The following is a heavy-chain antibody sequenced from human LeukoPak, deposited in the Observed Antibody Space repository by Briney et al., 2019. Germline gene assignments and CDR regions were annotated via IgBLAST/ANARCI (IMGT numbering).Heavy chain of an antibody. V-gene: IGHV4-34*01. J-gene: IGHJ1*01. Sequence: SESLSLTCAVYGGSFSGYYCSWIRQPPGKGLEWIGEINHSGSTNYNPSLKSRVTISVDTSKNQFSLKLSSVTAADTAVYYCARGAARYFQHWGQGTLVTVSS. CDR1: GGSFSGYY. CDR3: ARGAARYFQH. CDR2: INHSGST. D-gene: IGHD6-6*01.